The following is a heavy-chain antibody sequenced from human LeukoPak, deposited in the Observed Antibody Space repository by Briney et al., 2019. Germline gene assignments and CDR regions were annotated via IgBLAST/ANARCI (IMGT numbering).Heavy chain of an antibody. CDR1: GYGFTSYW. Sequence: GESLKISCKGSGYGFTSYWIGWVRQMPGKGLEWMGIIYPGDSDTRYSPSFQGQVTISADKSISTAYLQWSSLKASDTAMYYCARRDKWNYRAFDIWGQGTMVTVSS. D-gene: IGHD1-7*01. CDR2: IYPGDSDT. J-gene: IGHJ3*02. CDR3: ARRDKWNYRAFDI. V-gene: IGHV5-51*01.